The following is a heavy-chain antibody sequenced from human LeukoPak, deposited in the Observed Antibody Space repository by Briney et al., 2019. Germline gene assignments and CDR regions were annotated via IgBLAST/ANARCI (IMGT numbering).Heavy chain of an antibody. J-gene: IGHJ4*02. CDR1: GFTFSSYS. CDR2: ISSSSSYI. Sequence: GGSLRLSCAASGFTFSSYSMNWVRQAPGNGLEWVSSISSSSSYIYYADSVKGRFTISRDNAKDSLYLQVNSLRAEDTAVYYCARRGKMATPTGFDSWGQGTLVAVSS. CDR3: ARRGKMATPTGFDS. D-gene: IGHD5-24*01. V-gene: IGHV3-21*01.